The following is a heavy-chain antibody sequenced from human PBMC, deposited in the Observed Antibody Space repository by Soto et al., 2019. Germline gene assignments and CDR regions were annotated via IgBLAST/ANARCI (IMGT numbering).Heavy chain of an antibody. CDR1: GYTFTGHH. V-gene: IGHV1-2*02. J-gene: IGHJ4*02. CDR2: INPISGGT. Sequence: QVQLEQSGAEVKTPGDSVKVSCKTSGYTFTGHHIHWVRQAPGQGLEWMGWINPISGGTKYREKFQGRVSITRDKSSSTAYMELSSLTSDDSAVYYCAKDGRHCSGGRCPQGHWGQGTLVTVSS. CDR3: AKDGRHCSGGRCPQGH. D-gene: IGHD2-15*01.